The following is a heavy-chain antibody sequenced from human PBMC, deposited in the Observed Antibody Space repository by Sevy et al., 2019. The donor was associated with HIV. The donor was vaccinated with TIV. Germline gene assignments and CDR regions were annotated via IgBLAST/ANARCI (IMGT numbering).Heavy chain of an antibody. CDR1: GYSFTSYW. V-gene: IGHV5-51*01. CDR3: AGLRDCSSTSCYMRGYYYYYGMDV. J-gene: IGHJ6*02. Sequence: GESLKISCKGSGYSFTSYWIGWVRQMPGKGLEWMGIIYRGDSDTRYSPSFQGQVTISADKSISTAYLQWSSLKASDPAMYYWAGLRDCSSTSCYMRGYYYYYGMDVWGQGTTVTVSS. D-gene: IGHD2-2*02. CDR2: IYRGDSDT.